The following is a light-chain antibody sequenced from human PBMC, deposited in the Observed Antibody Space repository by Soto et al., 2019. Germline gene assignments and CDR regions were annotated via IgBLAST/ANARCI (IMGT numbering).Light chain of an antibody. J-gene: IGKJ4*01. CDR1: QVITSR. CDR2: AAS. CDR3: QQLNSYPLT. Sequence: IQLTQSPSSLSVSVGDRVTITCRASQVITSRLAWYQQKPGKAPKLLIYAASTLQSGVPSRISGSGSGTDFTLTISSLQPEDFASYYCQQLNSYPLTFGGGTKVEIK. V-gene: IGKV1-9*01.